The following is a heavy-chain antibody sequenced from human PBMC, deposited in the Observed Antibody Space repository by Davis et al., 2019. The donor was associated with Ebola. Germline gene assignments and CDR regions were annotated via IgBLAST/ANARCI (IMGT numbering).Heavy chain of an antibody. V-gene: IGHV3-33*01. J-gene: IGHJ4*02. CDR1: GFTFSSYG. CDR2: IWYVGSNK. D-gene: IGHD3-10*01. Sequence: GESLKISCAAAGFTFSSYGMHWVRQAPGKGLEWVAVIWYVGSNKYYAASVKGRFTISRDNSKNTLYLQMNRLRGDDTAVYYCAREGEYRDESRTFDYWGQGTLVTVSS. CDR3: AREGEYRDESRTFDY.